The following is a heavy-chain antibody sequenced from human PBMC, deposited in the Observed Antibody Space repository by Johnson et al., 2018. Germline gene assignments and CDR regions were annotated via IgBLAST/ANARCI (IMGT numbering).Heavy chain of an antibody. CDR1: GDSITNYY. V-gene: IGHV4-59*08. J-gene: IGHJ6*02. Sequence: QVQLQESGPRLVKPSEPLSLTCNVSGDSITNYYWTWIRQPPGKGLQWIGYVHYSGVTNCDPSLKSRVTISVNTSKNQFSLQLNSVTAADTAVYFWSRIKTASYNYYGMDVWGQGTTVTGS. CDR2: VHYSGVT. CDR3: SRIKTASYNYYGMDV. D-gene: IGHD5-18*01.